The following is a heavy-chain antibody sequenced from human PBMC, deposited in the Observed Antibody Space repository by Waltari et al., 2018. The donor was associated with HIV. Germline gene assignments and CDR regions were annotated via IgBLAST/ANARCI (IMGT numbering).Heavy chain of an antibody. V-gene: IGHV3-49*04. CDR1: GFVLRDYA. CDR2: IRKKTVGERT. D-gene: IGHD2-8*01. J-gene: IGHJ4*02. CDR3: TRVAFPHLKTQMVHFDA. Sequence: EVKLVESGGGVVEQGKSLRRYCKGSGFVLRDYAFNWVRQAPGKGPECVVFIRKKTVGERTVYGASVRGRFSVSRDDSKSVAPLLMANLLPEDTATYYCTRVAFPHLKTQMVHFDAWGQGTLVIVSS.